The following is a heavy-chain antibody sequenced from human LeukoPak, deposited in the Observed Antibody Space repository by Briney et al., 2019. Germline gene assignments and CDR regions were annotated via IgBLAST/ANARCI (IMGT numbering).Heavy chain of an antibody. V-gene: IGHV4-39*01. CDR3: ARLYGGHFQH. Sequence: PSETLSLTCTVSGGSISSSSYSWGWIRQPPGKGLEWIGSIYYSGSTYYNPSLKSRVTISVDTSKNQFSRKLSSVTAADTAVYYCARLYGGHFQHWGQGTLVTVSS. J-gene: IGHJ1*01. D-gene: IGHD4-23*01. CDR2: IYYSGST. CDR1: GGSISSSSYS.